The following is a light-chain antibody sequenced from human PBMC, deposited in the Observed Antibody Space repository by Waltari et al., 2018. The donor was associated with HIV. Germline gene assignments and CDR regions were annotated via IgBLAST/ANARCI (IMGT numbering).Light chain of an antibody. CDR3: QVWDRNSNHYV. CDR1: DVGSKS. V-gene: IGLV3-21*04. CDR2: YDS. Sequence: SYVLTQPPSVSVAPGETARITCGGSDVGSKSVHWYQQKPGQAPMLVIFYDSDRSSDSPDRFSGFVSGNTATLTISGVEAGDEADYYCQVWDRNSNHYVFGSGTKVTVL. J-gene: IGLJ1*01.